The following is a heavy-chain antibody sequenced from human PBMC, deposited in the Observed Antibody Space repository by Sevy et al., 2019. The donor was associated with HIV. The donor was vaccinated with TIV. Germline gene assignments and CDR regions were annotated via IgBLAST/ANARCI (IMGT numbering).Heavy chain of an antibody. CDR2: INGHNGNT. CDR1: GYIFTSYG. Sequence: ASVKVSCKASGYIFTSYGISWVRQAPRQGLEWMGWINGHNGNTNYVQNLQGRVTMTTDTSTNTAYMELRSLRSDDTAVYYCTTMEYFYDSSTYLNGDYWGQGTLVTVSS. CDR3: TTMEYFYDSSTYLNGDY. V-gene: IGHV1-18*01. D-gene: IGHD3-22*01. J-gene: IGHJ4*02.